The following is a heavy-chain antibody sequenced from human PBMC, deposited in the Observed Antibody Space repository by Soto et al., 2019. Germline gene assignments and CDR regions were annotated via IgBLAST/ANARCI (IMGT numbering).Heavy chain of an antibody. V-gene: IGHV3-33*01. CDR1: GFTFSSYG. D-gene: IGHD6-19*01. CDR2: IWYDGSNK. J-gene: IGHJ3*02. Sequence: QVQLVESGGGVVQPGRSLRLSCAASGFTFSSYGMHWVRQAPGKGLEWVVVIWYDGSNKYYADSVKGRFTISRDNSKNRLYLQMNSLRAEDTAVYYCASGYCSGWYRDAFDIWGQGTMVSVSS. CDR3: ASGYCSGWYRDAFDI.